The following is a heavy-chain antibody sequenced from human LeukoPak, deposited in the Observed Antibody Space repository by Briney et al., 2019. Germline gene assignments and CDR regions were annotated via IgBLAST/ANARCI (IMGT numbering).Heavy chain of an antibody. CDR2: IYPGDSDT. D-gene: IGHD2-2*01. V-gene: IGHV5-51*01. J-gene: IGHJ6*03. CDR1: GYSFTTYW. CDR3: ARHGSGTSPRFYYYYMDV. Sequence: GESLEISCQGSGYSFTTYWIVWVRQMPGKGLEWMGIIYPGDSDTRYSPSFQGQVTISADKSISTAYLQWSGLKASDTAIYYCARHGSGTSPRFYYYYMDVWGKGTTVTVSS.